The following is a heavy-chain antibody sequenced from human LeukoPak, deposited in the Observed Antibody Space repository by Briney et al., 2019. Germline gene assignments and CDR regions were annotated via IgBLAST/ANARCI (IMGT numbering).Heavy chain of an antibody. J-gene: IGHJ4*02. D-gene: IGHD3-10*01. V-gene: IGHV3-23*01. Sequence: GGSLRLSCAASEFPFSSFAMTWVRQAPGKGLEWVSSISGSGDSTYYADSVKGRFTISRDNSKDTLFLQMSSLTAEDTAVYYCAKDMVGTAADYFDYWGQGTLVTVSS. CDR3: AKDMVGTAADYFDY. CDR2: ISGSGDST. CDR1: EFPFSSFA.